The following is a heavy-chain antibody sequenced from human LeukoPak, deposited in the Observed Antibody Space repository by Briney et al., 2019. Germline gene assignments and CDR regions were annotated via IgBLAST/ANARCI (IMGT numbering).Heavy chain of an antibody. CDR1: GFTFSDSF. J-gene: IGHJ4*02. CDR2: ISSRSRTT. V-gene: IGHV3-11*01. Sequence: GGSLRLSCEASGFTFSDSFMSWIRQAPGKGLAWIAYISSRSRTTHYADSVKGRFIISRDNAKSSLFLQMDSLRAEDTAVYYCARHSQQLVFSPFDYWGQGSVVTVSS. D-gene: IGHD6-6*01. CDR3: ARHSQQLVFSPFDY.